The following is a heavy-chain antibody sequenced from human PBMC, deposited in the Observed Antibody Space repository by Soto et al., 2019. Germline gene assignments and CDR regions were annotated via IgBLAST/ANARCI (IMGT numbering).Heavy chain of an antibody. Sequence: QVQLVQSGAEVKKPGASVKVSCKASGYTFSNYGISWVRQAPGQGLEWLGWISAYSGDTNFAQRFQGRVTMTTDTSTSTAYMELRSLTSDDTALYYCARDVVAITTGGPDYWGQGPLVTVSS. CDR1: GYTFSNYG. D-gene: IGHD3-22*01. CDR3: ARDVVAITTGGPDY. CDR2: ISAYSGDT. V-gene: IGHV1-18*01. J-gene: IGHJ4*02.